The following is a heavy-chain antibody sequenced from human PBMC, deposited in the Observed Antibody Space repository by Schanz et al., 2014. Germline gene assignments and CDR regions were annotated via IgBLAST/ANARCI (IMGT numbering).Heavy chain of an antibody. D-gene: IGHD3-10*01. CDR1: GFSFGNYG. CDR2: FDAHDGRA. J-gene: IGHJ3*02. CDR3: AKGRFGELSAFDI. Sequence: ERLVESGGGVVQPGRSLRLSCAASGFSFGNYGMSWVRQAPGKGLEWVSGFDAHDGRAYYADSAKGRFTISRDNSKSTLYVEMNSLRVEDTAVYYCAKGRFGELSAFDIWGQGTMVTVSS. V-gene: IGHV3-23*04.